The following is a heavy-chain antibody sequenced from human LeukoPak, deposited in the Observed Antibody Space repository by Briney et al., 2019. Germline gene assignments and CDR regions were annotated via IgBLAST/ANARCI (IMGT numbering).Heavy chain of an antibody. CDR3: ARDGYFDL. CDR1: VYTFTIYG. CDR2: NSVNNANT. V-gene: IGHV1-18*01. J-gene: IGHJ2*01. Sequence: GASVTVSFKCSVYTFTIYGIGWGRQAPGQGRGGMGWNSVNNANTNYAQKLQDRVTMTTDTSTSTAYMELRSLRSDDTAVYYCARDGYFDLWGRGTLVTVSS.